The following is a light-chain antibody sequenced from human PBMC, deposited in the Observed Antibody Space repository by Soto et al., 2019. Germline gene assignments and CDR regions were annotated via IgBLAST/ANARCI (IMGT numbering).Light chain of an antibody. Sequence: DLVLTPSPVSLSVSLGERATIHCRSSQSVLYSAKNKNFLTWYQQKPGQPPKLLIYWASTRESGVPDRFTGSGSGTDFTLTINSLQAEDVAVYYCQQHYINPITFGQGTRLEI. CDR2: WAS. V-gene: IGKV4-1*01. J-gene: IGKJ5*01. CDR3: QQHYINPIT. CDR1: QSVLYSAKNKNF.